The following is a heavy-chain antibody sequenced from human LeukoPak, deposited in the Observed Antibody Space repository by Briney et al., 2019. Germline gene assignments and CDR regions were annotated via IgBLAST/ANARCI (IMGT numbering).Heavy chain of an antibody. Sequence: PSQTLSLTCTVSGGSISSGSYYWSWIRQPAGKGLEWIGRIYTSGSTNYNPSLKSRVTISVDTSKNQFSLKLSSVTAADTAVYYCARGYYDFWSGLGYYYMDVWGKGTTVTVSS. J-gene: IGHJ6*03. CDR1: GGSISSGSYY. CDR3: ARGYYDFWSGLGYYYMDV. CDR2: IYTSGST. D-gene: IGHD3-3*01. V-gene: IGHV4-61*02.